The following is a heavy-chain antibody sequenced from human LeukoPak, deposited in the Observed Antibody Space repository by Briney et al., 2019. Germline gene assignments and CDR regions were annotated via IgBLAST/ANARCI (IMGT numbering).Heavy chain of an antibody. CDR3: ARSSSWYKDSFDY. D-gene: IGHD6-13*01. V-gene: IGHV3-7*03. Sequence: PGGSLRLSCAASGFTFSAYWMAWVRQAPGKGLEWVANINQDGREKSYVDSVEGRFTISRDNAKNSLYLQMNSLRAEDTALYYCARSSSWYKDSFDYWGQGTLVTVSS. J-gene: IGHJ4*02. CDR2: INQDGREK. CDR1: GFTFSAYW.